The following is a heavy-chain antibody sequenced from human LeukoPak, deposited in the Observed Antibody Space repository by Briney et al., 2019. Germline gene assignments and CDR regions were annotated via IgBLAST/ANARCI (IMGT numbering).Heavy chain of an antibody. Sequence: SETLSLTCTVSDGSIRTSSYYWGWIRQPPGKGLEWIGSSSYSGSTYYNPSLKSRVTLSVDTSRNQFSLKLNSVTAADTAVYYCARGRPDDFDIWGQGTMVTVSS. J-gene: IGHJ3*02. CDR1: DGSIRTSSYY. CDR3: ARGRPDDFDI. V-gene: IGHV4-39*07. CDR2: SSYSGST.